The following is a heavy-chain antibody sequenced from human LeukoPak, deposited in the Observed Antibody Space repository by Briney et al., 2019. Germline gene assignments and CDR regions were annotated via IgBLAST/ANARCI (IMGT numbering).Heavy chain of an antibody. CDR1: GYTFTSYG. CDR3: ARIGLRYFDWLLGAFDI. Sequence: GASVKVSCKASGYTFTSYGISWVRQAPGQGLEWMGWISAYNGNTNYAQKLQGRVTMTTDTSTSTAYMELRSLRSDDTAVYYWARIGLRYFDWLLGAFDIWGQGTMVTVSS. V-gene: IGHV1-18*01. D-gene: IGHD3-9*01. J-gene: IGHJ3*02. CDR2: ISAYNGNT.